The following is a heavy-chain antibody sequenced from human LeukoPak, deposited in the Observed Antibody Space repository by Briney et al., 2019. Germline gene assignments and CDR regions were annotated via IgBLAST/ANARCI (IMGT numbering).Heavy chain of an antibody. J-gene: IGHJ6*02. CDR3: ARGQLALYYYNGLDV. D-gene: IGHD1-1*01. V-gene: IGHV4-59*05. CDR2: ISYRGNT. CDR1: GFTFSDYY. Sequence: GSLRLSCAASGFTFSDYYMSWIRQPPGKGLEWIGSISYRGNTYYSSSLKSRVTISVDMSKNQLSLRLSSMTAADRAVYYCARGQLALYYYNGLDVWGQGTTVTVSS.